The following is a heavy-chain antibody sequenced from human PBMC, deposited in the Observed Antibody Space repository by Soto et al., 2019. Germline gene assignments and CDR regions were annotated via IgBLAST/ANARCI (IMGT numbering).Heavy chain of an antibody. V-gene: IGHV1-69*17. Sequence: QVQLVQSGAEVKRPGSSVKVSCESSGDTFNSYVISWVRQAPGQGLEWMGGIIPIIGVTHYAQKFQGRVTISALSSTGTAYMEFTNMGFEDTALYYCARDSRGAKGADHWGQGTLVPGSS. D-gene: IGHD3-16*01. J-gene: IGHJ1*01. CDR1: GDTFNSYV. CDR2: IIPIIGVT. CDR3: ARDSRGAKGADH.